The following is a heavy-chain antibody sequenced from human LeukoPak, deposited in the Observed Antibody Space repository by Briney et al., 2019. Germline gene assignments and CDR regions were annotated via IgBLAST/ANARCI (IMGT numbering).Heavy chain of an antibody. CDR1: GYTFTSYA. Sequence: APVKVSCKASGYTFTSYAMHWVRQAPGQGLEWMGWINAGNGNTKYSQKFQGRVTITRDTSASTAYMELSSLRSEDTAVYYCARGGDGEAFDIWGQGTMVTVSS. V-gene: IGHV1-3*01. D-gene: IGHD3-10*01. CDR3: ARGGDGEAFDI. J-gene: IGHJ3*02. CDR2: INAGNGNT.